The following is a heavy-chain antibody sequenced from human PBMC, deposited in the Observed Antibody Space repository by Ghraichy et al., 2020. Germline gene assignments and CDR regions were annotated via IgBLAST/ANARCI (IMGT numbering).Heavy chain of an antibody. D-gene: IGHD3-3*02. Sequence: SETLSLTCTVSGGSVSGYYWSWIRQSPEKGLKWIAYIYYTGKTNYNPSLKSRATISVDTSKNQFSLELTSVTAADTAVYYCARGHFNFQHWGQGTPVTVSS. V-gene: IGHV4-59*02. CDR3: ARGHFNFQH. J-gene: IGHJ1*01. CDR1: GGSVSGYY. CDR2: IYYTGKT.